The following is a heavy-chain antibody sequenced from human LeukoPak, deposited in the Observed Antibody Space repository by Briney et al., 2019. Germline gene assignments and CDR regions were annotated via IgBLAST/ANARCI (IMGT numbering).Heavy chain of an antibody. CDR2: FSGSGGST. CDR3: ARELREHGVFDI. D-gene: IGHD1-26*01. J-gene: IGHJ3*02. CDR1: GFTFSSYA. V-gene: IGHV3-23*01. Sequence: PGGSLRLSCAASGFTFSSYAMSWVRQAPGKGLEWVSAFSGSGGSTYYAASVKGRFSISRDNSKNTVYLQMNSLRAEDTAVYYCARELREHGVFDIWGQGTMVTVSS.